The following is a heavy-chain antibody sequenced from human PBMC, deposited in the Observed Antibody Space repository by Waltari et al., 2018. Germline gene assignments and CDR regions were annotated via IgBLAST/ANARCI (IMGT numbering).Heavy chain of an antibody. D-gene: IGHD6-13*01. CDR2: INPNSGGT. CDR1: GYTFTGYY. CDR3: ARVGIAAAGSYYFDY. J-gene: IGHJ4*02. Sequence: QVQLVQSGAEVKKPGASVKVSCKASGYTFTGYYLHGVRQAPGQGLEWMGWINPNSGGTNYAQKFQGRVTMTRDTSISTAYMELSRLRSDDTAVYYCARVGIAAAGSYYFDYWGQGTLVTVSS. V-gene: IGHV1-2*02.